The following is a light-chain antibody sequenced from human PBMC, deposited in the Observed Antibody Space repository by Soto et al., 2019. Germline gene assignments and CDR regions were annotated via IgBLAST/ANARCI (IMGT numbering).Light chain of an antibody. CDR2: KAS. V-gene: IGKV1-5*03. CDR3: QQYNAYPLT. Sequence: DPQMTQSPSTLSASVGDRVTISCRASESISTWLAWYQQKPGKAPNLLIQKASSLESGAPSRFSGSGSATAFTLTISSLQPDDFAPYYFQQYNAYPLTFGGRPNVQIK. J-gene: IGKJ4*01. CDR1: ESISTW.